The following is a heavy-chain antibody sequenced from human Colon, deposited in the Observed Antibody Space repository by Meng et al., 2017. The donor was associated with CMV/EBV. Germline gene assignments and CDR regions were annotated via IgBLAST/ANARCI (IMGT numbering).Heavy chain of an antibody. D-gene: IGHD1-1*01. CDR1: GFSFSPFA. Sequence: GESLKISCAASGFSFSPFAMNWVRQAPGKGLEWVASISGTGTYINYAESVEGRFTIPRDNAKKSVYLEMKSLRAEDTAVYYCAKEVEGTTVAGYYGMDVWGQGTTVTVSS. CDR2: ISGTGTYI. CDR3: AKEVEGTTVAGYYGMDV. J-gene: IGHJ6*02. V-gene: IGHV3-21*01.